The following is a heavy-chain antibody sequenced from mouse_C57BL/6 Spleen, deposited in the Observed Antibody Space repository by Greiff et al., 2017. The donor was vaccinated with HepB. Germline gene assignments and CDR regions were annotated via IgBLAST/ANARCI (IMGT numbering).Heavy chain of an antibody. Sequence: VQLQQSGPELVKPGASVKISCKASGYSFTGYYMNWVKQSPEKSLEWIGEINPSTGGTTYNQKFKAKATLTVDKSSSTAYMQLKSLTSEDSAVYYCASYYYGSKWFAYWGQGTLVTVSA. CDR2: INPSTGGT. CDR1: GYSFTGYY. J-gene: IGHJ3*01. CDR3: ASYYYGSKWFAY. D-gene: IGHD1-1*01. V-gene: IGHV1-42*01.